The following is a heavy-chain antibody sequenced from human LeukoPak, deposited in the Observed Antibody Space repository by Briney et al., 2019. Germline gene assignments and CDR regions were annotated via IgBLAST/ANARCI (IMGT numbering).Heavy chain of an antibody. D-gene: IGHD2-15*01. CDR2: IYSGGST. Sequence: GGSLRLSCAASGFTVSSNYMSWVRQAPGKGLEWVSVIYSGGSTYYADSVKGRFTISRDNSKNTLYLQMNSLRAEGTAVYYCARDKTGYCSGGSCSDGMDVWGQGTTVTVSS. J-gene: IGHJ6*02. CDR1: GFTVSSNY. CDR3: ARDKTGYCSGGSCSDGMDV. V-gene: IGHV3-53*01.